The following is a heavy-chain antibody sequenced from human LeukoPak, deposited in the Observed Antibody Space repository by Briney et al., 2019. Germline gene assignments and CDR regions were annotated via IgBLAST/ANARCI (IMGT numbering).Heavy chain of an antibody. CDR1: GYTFTSYG. V-gene: IGHV1-18*01. J-gene: IGHJ4*02. Sequence: GASVKVSCKASGYTFTSYGISWVRQAPGQGLEWMGWISAYNGNTNYAQKLQGRVTMTTDTSTSTAYMELRSLRSDDTAVYYCAREAPDYGDYGFLGFWGQGTLVTVSS. D-gene: IGHD4-17*01. CDR3: AREAPDYGDYGFLGF. CDR2: ISAYNGNT.